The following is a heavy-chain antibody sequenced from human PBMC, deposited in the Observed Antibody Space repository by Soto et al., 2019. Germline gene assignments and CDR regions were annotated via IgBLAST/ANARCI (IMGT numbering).Heavy chain of an antibody. Sequence: SVKVSCKASGGTFSSYAISWVRQAPGQGLEWMGGIIPIFGTANYAQKFQGRVTITADESTSTAYMELSSLRSEDTAVYYCARNRFQTLYYYYGMDVWGQGTTVTVSS. J-gene: IGHJ6*02. D-gene: IGHD3-16*02. V-gene: IGHV1-69*13. CDR1: GGTFSSYA. CDR3: ARNRFQTLYYYYGMDV. CDR2: IIPIFGTA.